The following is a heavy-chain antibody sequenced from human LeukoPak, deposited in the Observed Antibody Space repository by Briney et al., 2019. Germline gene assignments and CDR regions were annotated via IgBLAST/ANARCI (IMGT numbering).Heavy chain of an antibody. CDR2: ISSSSTI. Sequence: SGGSLRLSCAASGFTFSSYSMNWVRQAPGKGLEWVSYISSSSTIYYADSVKGRFTISRDNAKNSLYLQMNSLRDEDTAVYYCARRSGSGIDYWGQGTLVTVSS. V-gene: IGHV3-48*02. J-gene: IGHJ4*02. CDR1: GFTFSSYS. D-gene: IGHD3-10*01. CDR3: ARRSGSGIDY.